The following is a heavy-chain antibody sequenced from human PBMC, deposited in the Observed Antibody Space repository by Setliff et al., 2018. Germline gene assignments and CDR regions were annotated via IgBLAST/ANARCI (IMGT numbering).Heavy chain of an antibody. CDR3: ARRNGEKLDP. CDR2: IYQSGST. CDR1: GYSISSGYY. J-gene: IGHJ5*02. Sequence: SETLSLTCAVSGYSISSGYYWGWIRQPPGKGLEWIGSIYQSGSTYYNPSLKSRVTISVDTSKNQFSLKLSSVTAADTAVYYCARRNGEKLDPWGQGTLVTVSS. V-gene: IGHV4-38-2*01.